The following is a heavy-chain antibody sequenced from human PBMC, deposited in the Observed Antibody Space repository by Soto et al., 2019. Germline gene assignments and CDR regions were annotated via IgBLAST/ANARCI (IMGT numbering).Heavy chain of an antibody. Sequence: QVQLQESGPGLVKPSQTLSLTCTVSGGSISSGGYYWSWIRQHPGKGLEWIGYIYYSGSTYYNPSLERRVTISVATSKNQFSLKLSSVTAADTAVYYCARHPGATVSDWYFDLWGRGTLVTVSS. D-gene: IGHD4-4*01. V-gene: IGHV4-31*03. J-gene: IGHJ2*01. CDR3: ARHPGATVSDWYFDL. CDR1: GGSISSGGYY. CDR2: IYYSGST.